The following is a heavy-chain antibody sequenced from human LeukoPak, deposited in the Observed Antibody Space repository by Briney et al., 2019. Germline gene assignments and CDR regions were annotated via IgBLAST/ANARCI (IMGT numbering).Heavy chain of an antibody. CDR2: IIPILGIA. Sequence: SVKVSCKASGYTFTGYYMHWVRQAPGQGLEWMGRIIPILGIANYAQKFQGRVTITADKSTSTAYMELSSLRSEDTAVYYCARVPDYGSGGYGMDVWGQGTTVTVSS. J-gene: IGHJ6*02. D-gene: IGHD3-10*01. V-gene: IGHV1-69*04. CDR3: ARVPDYGSGGYGMDV. CDR1: GYTFTGYY.